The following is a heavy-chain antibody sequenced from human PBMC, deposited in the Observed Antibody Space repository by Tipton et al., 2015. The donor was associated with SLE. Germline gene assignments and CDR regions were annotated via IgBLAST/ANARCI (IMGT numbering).Heavy chain of an antibody. J-gene: IGHJ5*02. D-gene: IGHD2-2*01. Sequence: LTCTVSGASISDGGYNWAWIRQHPGKGLEWIGYIFYTGSTLYNPPLKSRVTISVDTSKNQISLELSSVTAADTAVYFCARAHIVVVPTATKGWFDPWGQGTLVTVSS. CDR1: GASISDGGYN. V-gene: IGHV4-31*03. CDR3: ARAHIVVVPTATKGWFDP. CDR2: IFYTGST.